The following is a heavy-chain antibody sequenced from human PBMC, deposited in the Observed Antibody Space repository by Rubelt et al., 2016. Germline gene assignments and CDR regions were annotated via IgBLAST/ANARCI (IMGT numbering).Heavy chain of an antibody. D-gene: IGHD3-3*01. CDR3: ARMVNDFWSGYHNWFDP. V-gene: IGHV1-8*01. J-gene: IGHJ5*02. CDR2: MNPNSGNT. CDR1: GYTFTSYD. Sequence: QVQLVQSGAEVKKPGASVKVSCKASGYTFTSYDINWVRQATGQGLEWMGWMNPNSGNTGSAQKFQGGVTMTRNTSISTAYMELSSLGSEDTAVYYCARMVNDFWSGYHNWFDPWGQGTLVTVSS.